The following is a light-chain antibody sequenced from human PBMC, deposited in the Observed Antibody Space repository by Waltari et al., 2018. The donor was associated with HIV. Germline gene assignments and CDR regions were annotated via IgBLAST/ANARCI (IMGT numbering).Light chain of an antibody. J-gene: IGKJ2*02. CDR3: QQYGNSPPCT. Sequence: EIVLAQSPGTLALSPGERAILSCRASQSINSGYLAWYQRKTGQAPRLLIFDTSRRASGIPDRFSGSGSVTDFTLTISSLEPEDFAVYYCQQYGNSPPCTFGQGTKLEIK. CDR2: DTS. CDR1: QSINSGY. V-gene: IGKV3-20*01.